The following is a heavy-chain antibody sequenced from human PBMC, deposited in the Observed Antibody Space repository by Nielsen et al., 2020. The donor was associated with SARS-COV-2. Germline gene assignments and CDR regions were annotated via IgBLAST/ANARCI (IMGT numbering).Heavy chain of an antibody. V-gene: IGHV3-21*04. CDR1: GFTFSSYS. Sequence: GGSLRLSCAASGFTFSSYSMNWVRQAPGKGLEWVSSISSSSSYIYYADSVKGRFTISRDNSKNTLYLQMNSLRAEDTAVYYCAKEGSSWTLDYWGQGTLVTVSS. CDR2: ISSSSSYI. J-gene: IGHJ4*02. CDR3: AKEGSSWTLDY. D-gene: IGHD6-13*01.